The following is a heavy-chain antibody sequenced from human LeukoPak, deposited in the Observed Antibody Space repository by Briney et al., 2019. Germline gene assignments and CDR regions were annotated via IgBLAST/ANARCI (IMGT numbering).Heavy chain of an antibody. CDR3: ARQAYCGADCFSPYKFDY. J-gene: IGHJ4*02. CDR1: GYSFTSYW. V-gene: IGHV5-51*01. Sequence: GESLKISCKGSGYSFTSYWNGWVRQMPGKGLEWMGIIYPGDSDTRYSPSFQGQVTISADKSISTTYLQWSSLKASDTAMYYCARQAYCGADCFSPYKFDYWGQGTLVTVSS. CDR2: IYPGDSDT. D-gene: IGHD2-21*02.